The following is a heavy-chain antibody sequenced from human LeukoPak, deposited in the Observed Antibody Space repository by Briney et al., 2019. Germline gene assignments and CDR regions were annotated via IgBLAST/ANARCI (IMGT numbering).Heavy chain of an antibody. D-gene: IGHD2/OR15-2a*01. CDR1: GVSFSGNY. CDR2: IYHSRYT. CDR3: AKIRCSPTDNTCYNY. J-gene: IGHJ4*02. Sequence: PSETLSLTCAVHGVSFSGNYWSWIRQSPEKGLEWIGKIYHSRYTAYNPSLKRRVTISADTSENQLSLRLTSVTAADTALYYCAKIRCSPTDNTCYNYWGQGTLVTVSS. V-gene: IGHV4-34*01.